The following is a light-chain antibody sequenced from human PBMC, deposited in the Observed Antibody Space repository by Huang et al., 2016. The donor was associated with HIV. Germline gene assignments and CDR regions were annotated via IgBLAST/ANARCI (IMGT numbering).Light chain of an antibody. J-gene: IGKJ1*01. CDR1: QTIDNK. CDR2: AAS. CDR3: QQYHSYFSWT. Sequence: DIVMTQSPATLSGSPGEGVTLSCRASQTIDNKLAWYQYKPGQAPRLLVYAASTRVTSIPARFSASGSGTDFTLIINSLQSEDFAVYYCQQYHSYFSWTFGQGTKVEIK. V-gene: IGKV3-15*01.